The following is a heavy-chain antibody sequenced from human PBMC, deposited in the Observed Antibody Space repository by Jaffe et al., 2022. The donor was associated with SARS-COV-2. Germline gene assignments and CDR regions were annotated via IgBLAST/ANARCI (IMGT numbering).Heavy chain of an antibody. CDR3: ARLRSSSPALRIMDV. CDR1: GGAINSDNHC. Sequence: QVQLQESGPGLVKPSQTLSLTCTVSGGAINSDNHCWNWIRQPAGKGLEWIGRIYSSGSTNYNPSLKSRVTISVDTSKNHFSLTLSSVTAADTAVYFCARLRSSSPALRIMDVWGQGTTVTVSS. CDR2: IYSSGST. J-gene: IGHJ6*02. D-gene: IGHD6-13*01. V-gene: IGHV4-61*02.